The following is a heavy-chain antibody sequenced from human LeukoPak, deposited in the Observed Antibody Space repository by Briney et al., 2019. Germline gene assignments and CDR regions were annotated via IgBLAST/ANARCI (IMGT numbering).Heavy chain of an antibody. CDR2: INPNSGGT. CDR3: ARVATVTTADY. V-gene: IGHV1-2*06. J-gene: IGHJ4*02. CDR1: XYTFXGYY. D-gene: IGHD4-17*01. Sequence: ASXXXXCKASXYTFXGYYMHWVRQAPGQGLEWMGRINPNSGGTNYAQKFQGRVTITRDTSISTAYMELSRLRSDDTAVYYCARVATVTTADYWGQGTLVTVSP.